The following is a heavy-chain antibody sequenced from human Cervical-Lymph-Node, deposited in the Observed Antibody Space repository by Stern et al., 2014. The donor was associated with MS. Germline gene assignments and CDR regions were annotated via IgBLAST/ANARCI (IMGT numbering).Heavy chain of an antibody. CDR1: GGTFNTNV. J-gene: IGHJ4*02. V-gene: IGHV1-69*01. CDR2: IIPIFGTA. CDR3: ARAAYSTSSYNY. D-gene: IGHD6-6*01. Sequence: VQLVESGAEVKKPGSSVKVSCKASGGTFNTNVISWVRQAPGQGLEWMGGIIPIFGTALYAQKFQGRVTITANESTRAVYMELSSLRSEDTAVYYGARAAYSTSSYNYWGQGTLVIVSS.